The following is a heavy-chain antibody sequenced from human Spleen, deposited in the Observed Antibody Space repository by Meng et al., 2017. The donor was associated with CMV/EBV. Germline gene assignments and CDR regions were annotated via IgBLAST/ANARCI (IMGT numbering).Heavy chain of an antibody. J-gene: IGHJ6*02. CDR2: INPNSGGT. D-gene: IGHD2-2*02. CDR3: ARSPIVVVPAAIGLYYYYYGMDV. V-gene: IGHV1-2*02. Sequence: ASVKVSCKASGYTFTGYYMHWVRQAPGQGLEWMGWINPNSGGTNYAQKFQGRVTMTRDTSISTAYMELSRLRSDDTAVYYCARSPIVVVPAAIGLYYYYYGMDVWGQGTTVTVS. CDR1: GYTFTGYY.